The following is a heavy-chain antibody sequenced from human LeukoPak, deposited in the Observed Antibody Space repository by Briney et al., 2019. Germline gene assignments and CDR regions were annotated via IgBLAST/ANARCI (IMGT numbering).Heavy chain of an antibody. CDR2: ISGSGGST. D-gene: IGHD6-19*01. V-gene: IGHV3-23*01. J-gene: IGHJ4*02. CDR1: GFTFSSYA. Sequence: GGSLRLSCAASGFTFSSYAMTWVRRAPGKGLEWVSAISGSGGSTHYADSVKGRFTISRDNSNNTLYLQMNSLRAEDTAVYYCAKDRSSSGWYYFDYWGQGTLVTVPS. CDR3: AKDRSSSGWYYFDY.